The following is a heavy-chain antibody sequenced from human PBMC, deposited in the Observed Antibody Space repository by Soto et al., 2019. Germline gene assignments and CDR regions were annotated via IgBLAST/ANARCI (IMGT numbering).Heavy chain of an antibody. J-gene: IGHJ4*02. CDR1: GGSFGGYY. CDR2: INHSGST. D-gene: IGHD3-3*01. Sequence: PSETLSLTCAVCGGSFGGYYWSWIRQPPGKGLEWIGEINHSGSTNYNPSLKSRVTISVDTSKNQFSLKLSSVTAADTAVYYCARSGFTIFGVAKYYFDYWGQGTLVTVSS. V-gene: IGHV4-34*01. CDR3: ARSGFTIFGVAKYYFDY.